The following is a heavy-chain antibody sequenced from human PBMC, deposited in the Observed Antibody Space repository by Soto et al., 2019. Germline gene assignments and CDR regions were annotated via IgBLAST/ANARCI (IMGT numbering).Heavy chain of an antibody. CDR1: GLTFSKYW. CDR3: ASVPGSPGYHGLDV. CDR2: IKHDGSEQ. J-gene: IGHJ6*02. V-gene: IGHV3-7*03. D-gene: IGHD5-12*01. Sequence: VQLVESGGGVVQPGGSLRLSCAASGLTFSKYWMTWVRQAPGKGLEWVANIKHDGSEQYYVGSVKGRFAISRDNAKNSLFLQMNSLRAEDTAVYYCASVPGSPGYHGLDVWGQGTTVTVSS.